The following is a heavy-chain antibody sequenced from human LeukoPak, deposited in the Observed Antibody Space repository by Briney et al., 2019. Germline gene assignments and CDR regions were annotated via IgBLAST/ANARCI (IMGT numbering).Heavy chain of an antibody. CDR2: INNNGGST. V-gene: IGHV3-64D*06. D-gene: IGHD3-16*01. CDR3: VKTMVTFGRLSRTDAFDF. CDR1: GFTFNNYA. Sequence: PGGSLRLSCSASGFTFNNYAMHWVRQAPGKGLEYVSGINNNGGSTQYADSVKGRFTISRDNSRNTLSLQMSSLRADDTATYYCVKTMVTFGRLSRTDAFDFWGQGTLGIVSS. J-gene: IGHJ3*01.